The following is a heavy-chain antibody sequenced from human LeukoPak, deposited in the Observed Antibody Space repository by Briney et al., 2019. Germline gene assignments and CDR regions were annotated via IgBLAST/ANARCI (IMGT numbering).Heavy chain of an antibody. CDR2: MYHSGNT. D-gene: IGHD3-9*01. Sequence: PSETLSLTCTVSGHSISSAYYWGWIRQPPGKGLEWIGNMYHSGNTYYNPSLKSRVTISVDTSKNQFSLKLSSVTAADTAVYYCARGLNRDILTGYPYFDYWGQGTLVTVSS. CDR1: GHSISSAYY. J-gene: IGHJ4*02. V-gene: IGHV4-38-2*02. CDR3: ARGLNRDILTGYPYFDY.